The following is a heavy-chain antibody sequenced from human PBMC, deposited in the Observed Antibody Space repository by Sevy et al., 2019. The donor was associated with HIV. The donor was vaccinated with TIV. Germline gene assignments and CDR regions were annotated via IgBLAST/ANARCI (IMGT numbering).Heavy chain of an antibody. J-gene: IGHJ4*02. CDR2: ISYDGSNK. V-gene: IGHV3-30-3*01. CDR3: ARVEIAVARLIDD. Sequence: GGSLRLSCAASGFTFSSYAMHWVRQAPGKGLEWVAVISYDGSNKYYADSVKGRFTISRDNSKNTLYLQMNSLRAEDTAVYYCARVEIAVARLIDDWGQGTLVTVSS. D-gene: IGHD6-19*01. CDR1: GFTFSSYA.